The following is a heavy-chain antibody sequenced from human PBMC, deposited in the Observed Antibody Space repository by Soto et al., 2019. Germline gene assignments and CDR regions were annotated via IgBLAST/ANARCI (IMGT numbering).Heavy chain of an antibody. CDR2: INHSGST. D-gene: IGHD6-6*01. CDR3: ARARGSSSSLNY. J-gene: IGHJ4*02. CDR1: GGSFSGYY. V-gene: IGHV4-34*01. Sequence: PSETLSLTCAVYGGSFSGYYWSWIRQPPGRGLEWIGEINHSGSTNYNPSLKSRVTISVDTSKNQFSLKLSSVTAADTAVYYCARARGSSSSLNYWGQGTLVTVSS.